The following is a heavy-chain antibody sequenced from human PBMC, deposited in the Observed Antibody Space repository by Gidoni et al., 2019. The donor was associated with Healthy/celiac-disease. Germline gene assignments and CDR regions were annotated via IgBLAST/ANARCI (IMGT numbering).Heavy chain of an antibody. D-gene: IGHD1-7*01. CDR3: ARDGNWNYHFDY. J-gene: IGHJ4*02. V-gene: IGHV3-30-3*01. CDR1: GFTFSSYA. CDR2: ISYDGSNK. Sequence: QVQLVESGGGVVQPGSSLRLSCAASGFTFSSYAMHWVRQAPGKGLEWVAVISYDGSNKYYADSVKGRFTISRDNSKNTLYLQMNSLRAEDTAVYYCARDGNWNYHFDYWGQGTLVTVSS.